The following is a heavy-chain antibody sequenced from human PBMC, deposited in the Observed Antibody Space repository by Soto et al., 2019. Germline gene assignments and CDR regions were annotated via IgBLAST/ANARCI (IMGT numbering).Heavy chain of an antibody. D-gene: IGHD2-15*01. CDR2: INPNSGGT. V-gene: IGHV1-2*02. CDR1: GYTFTGYY. Sequence: ASVKVSCKASGYTFTGYYMHWVRQAPGQGLAWMGWINPNSGGTNYAQKFQGRVTMTRDTSISTAYMELSRLRSDDTAVYYCARVLGYCSGGSCYSGSRFDPWGQGTLVTVSS. CDR3: ARVLGYCSGGSCYSGSRFDP. J-gene: IGHJ5*02.